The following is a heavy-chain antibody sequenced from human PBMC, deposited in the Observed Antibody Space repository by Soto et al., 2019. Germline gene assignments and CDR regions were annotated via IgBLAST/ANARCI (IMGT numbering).Heavy chain of an antibody. CDR1: GFTFSSYG. D-gene: IGHD4-4*01. CDR2: ISYDGSNK. Sequence: GGSLRLSCAASGFTFSSYGMHWVRQAPGKGLEWVAVISYDGSNKYYGDSVKGRFTISRDNSKNKLFLQMNSLGPEDTAIYYCAKNLHSKSYYYYYGVDVWGQGTTVTVSS. CDR3: AKNLHSKSYYYYYGVDV. V-gene: IGHV3-30*18. J-gene: IGHJ6*02.